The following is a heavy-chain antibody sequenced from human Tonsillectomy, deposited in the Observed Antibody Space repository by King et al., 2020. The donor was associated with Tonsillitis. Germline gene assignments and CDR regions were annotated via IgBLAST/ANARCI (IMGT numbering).Heavy chain of an antibody. D-gene: IGHD3-10*01. CDR1: GFTFSSYS. J-gene: IGHJ6*02. CDR3: ARVRPTYYYGSGAYGMDV. CDR2: ISSSSSYI. V-gene: IGHV3-21*01. Sequence: VQLVESGGGLVKPGGSLRLSRAASGFTFSSYSMNWVRQAPGKGLEWVSSISSSSSYIYYADSVKGRFTISRDNAKNSLYLQMNSLRAEDTAVYYCARVRPTYYYGSGAYGMDVWGQGTTVTVSS.